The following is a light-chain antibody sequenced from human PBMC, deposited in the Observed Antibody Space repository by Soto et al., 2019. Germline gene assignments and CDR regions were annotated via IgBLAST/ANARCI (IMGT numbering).Light chain of an antibody. CDR1: QSVRSN. Sequence: EIVMTQSPATLSVSPGERATLSCRASQSVRSNLAWYQQMPGQPPRLLIYRASTRATSIPARFSGSGSGTECALTVSSLQSEDFAVYYCQQYNSWPLTFGGGTKVEIK. J-gene: IGKJ4*01. CDR3: QQYNSWPLT. CDR2: RAS. V-gene: IGKV3D-15*01.